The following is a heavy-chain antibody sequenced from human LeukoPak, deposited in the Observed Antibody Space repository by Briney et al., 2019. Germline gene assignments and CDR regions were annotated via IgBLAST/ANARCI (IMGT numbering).Heavy chain of an antibody. D-gene: IGHD2-2*01. CDR3: ARRVVVPAAMYYYYGMDV. CDR2: IIPIFGTA. Sequence: ASVKVSCKASGGTFSSYAISWVRQAPGQGLEWMGGIIPIFGTANYAQKFQGRVTITADESTSTAYMELSSLRSEDTAVYYCARRVVVPAAMYYYYGMDVWGQGTTVTVSS. CDR1: GGTFSSYA. V-gene: IGHV1-69*01. J-gene: IGHJ6*02.